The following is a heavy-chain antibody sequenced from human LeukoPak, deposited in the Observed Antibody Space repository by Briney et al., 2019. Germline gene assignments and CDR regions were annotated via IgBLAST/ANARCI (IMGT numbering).Heavy chain of an antibody. Sequence: GGSLRLSCAVSGFTVSSNHMSWVRQAPGKGLEWVSNIGGSGESTYYADSVKGRFTISRDNSKNTVFLQMNSLSRDDTAVYYCARRGGSNGWGAFDVWGQGTTITVSS. CDR1: GFTVSSNH. V-gene: IGHV3-23*01. J-gene: IGHJ3*01. CDR3: ARRGGSNGWGAFDV. CDR2: IGGSGEST. D-gene: IGHD2-8*01.